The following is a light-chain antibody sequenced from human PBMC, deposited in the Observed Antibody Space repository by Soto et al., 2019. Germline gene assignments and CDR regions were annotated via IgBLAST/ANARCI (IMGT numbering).Light chain of an antibody. Sequence: DIQMTQSPSTLSASVGDRVTITCRASQSISSWLSWYQQKPGKAPKLLIYDASSLESEVPSMFRGSGSGIEFTLTISSLQTDDFATYYCQEYNSYWMLGQGTKAEI. J-gene: IGKJ1*01. CDR3: QEYNSYWM. CDR1: QSISSW. CDR2: DAS. V-gene: IGKV1-5*01.